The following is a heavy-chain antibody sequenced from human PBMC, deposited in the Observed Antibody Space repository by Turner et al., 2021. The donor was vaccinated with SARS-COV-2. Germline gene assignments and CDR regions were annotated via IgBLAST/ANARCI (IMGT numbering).Heavy chain of an antibody. J-gene: IGHJ4*02. CDR2: IKSKTDSGTT. D-gene: IGHD1-26*01. V-gene: IGHV3-15*01. CDR3: RTRSGSFDY. CDR1: ALTVNNAW. Sequence: EVQLGESGGGLVTRGGSLALSCPVSALTVNNAWMNWVRQAPGEGLEWVCRIKSKTDSGTTDYAAPVKDRFTISRDDSKNTIYLQMCSLKTEDTALYYCRTRSGSFDYWGQGTLVTVSS.